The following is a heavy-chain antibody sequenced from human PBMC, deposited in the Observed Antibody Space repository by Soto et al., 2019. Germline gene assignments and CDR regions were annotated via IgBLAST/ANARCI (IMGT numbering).Heavy chain of an antibody. Sequence: QVQLVESGGGVVQPGRSLRLSCAASGFTFSSYAMHWVRQAPGKGLEWVAVISYDGSNKYYADSVKGRFTISRDNSKNTLYLQMNSLRAEDTAVYYCARDHGIAVAGTGDYWGQGTLVTVSS. J-gene: IGHJ4*02. V-gene: IGHV3-30-3*01. CDR2: ISYDGSNK. CDR1: GFTFSSYA. CDR3: ARDHGIAVAGTGDY. D-gene: IGHD6-19*01.